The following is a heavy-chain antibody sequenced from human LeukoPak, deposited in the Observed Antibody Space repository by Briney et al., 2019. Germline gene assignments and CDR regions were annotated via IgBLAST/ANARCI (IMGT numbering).Heavy chain of an antibody. D-gene: IGHD6-19*01. J-gene: IGHJ4*02. V-gene: IGHV1-24*01. CDR1: GYTLTELS. CDR2: FDPEDGET. Sequence: ASVKVSCKVSGYTLTELSVHWVRQAPGKGLEWMGGFDPEDGETIYAQKLQGRVTMTTDTSTSTAYMELRSLTSDDTAVYYCARSGSSGWYVGSFDYWGQGTLVTVSS. CDR3: ARSGSSGWYVGSFDY.